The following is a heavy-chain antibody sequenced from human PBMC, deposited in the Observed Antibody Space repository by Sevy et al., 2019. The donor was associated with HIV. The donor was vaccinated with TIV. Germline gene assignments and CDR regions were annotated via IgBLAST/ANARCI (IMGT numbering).Heavy chain of an antibody. CDR3: ARVSSEGIAAAGTYEPSFDY. Sequence: ASVKVSCKASGYTFTSYGISWVRQAPGQGLEWMGWISAYNGNTNYAQTLQGRVTMTTDTSTSTAYMELRSLRSDDTAVYYCARVSSEGIAAAGTYEPSFDYWGQGTLVTVSS. CDR2: ISAYNGNT. CDR1: GYTFTSYG. J-gene: IGHJ4*02. V-gene: IGHV1-18*01. D-gene: IGHD6-13*01.